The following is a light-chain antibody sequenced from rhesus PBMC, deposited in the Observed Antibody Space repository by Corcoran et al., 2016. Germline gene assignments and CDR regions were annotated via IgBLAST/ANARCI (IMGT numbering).Light chain of an antibody. CDR3: KQYSSRPFT. CDR2: TAS. Sequence: DIQMTQSPSSLSASVGDTVTITCRASQGISSWLAWYQQKPGKAPKLLNYTASSLQSGCPSTFSGSGSGKYFTLTISSLQSEDFATYYYKQYSSRPFTFGPGTKLDIK. V-gene: IGKV1-22*01. J-gene: IGKJ3*01. CDR1: QGISSW.